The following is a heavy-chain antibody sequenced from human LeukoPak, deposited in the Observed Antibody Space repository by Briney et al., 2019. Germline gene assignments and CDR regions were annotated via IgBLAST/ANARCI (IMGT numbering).Heavy chain of an antibody. D-gene: IGHD6-19*01. V-gene: IGHV4-39*07. CDR1: GGSISSSSYY. Sequence: KPSETLSLTCTVSGGSISSSSYYWGWIRQPPGKGLEWIGSIYHSGSTYHNPSLKSRVTISVDTSKNQFSLNLSSVTAADTAVYYCARDLPYLNSGWSTGGFDYWGQGTLVTVSS. J-gene: IGHJ4*02. CDR3: ARDLPYLNSGWSTGGFDY. CDR2: IYHSGST.